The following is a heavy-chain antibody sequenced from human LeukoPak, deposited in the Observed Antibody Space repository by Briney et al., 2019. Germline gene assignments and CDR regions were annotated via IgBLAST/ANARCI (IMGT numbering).Heavy chain of an antibody. J-gene: IGHJ4*02. CDR2: ISGYNGHT. CDR3: ARADKVGANLFLRARGFDY. V-gene: IGHV1-18*01. CDR1: GGTFSSYA. D-gene: IGHD1-26*01. Sequence: GASVKVSCKASGGTFSSYAISWVRQAPGQGLDWMGWISGYNGHTNYAQNLQGRVTMTTDTSTGTAYMELRSLRSDDTAMYYCARADKVGANLFLRARGFDYWGQGTLVIVSS.